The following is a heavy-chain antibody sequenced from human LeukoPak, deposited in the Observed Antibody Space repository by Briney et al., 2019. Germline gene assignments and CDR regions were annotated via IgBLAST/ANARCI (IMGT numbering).Heavy chain of an antibody. CDR1: GFIFSRYA. V-gene: IGHV3-23*01. CDR3: ARDSSAYAVDY. CDR2: ISGSGGNT. J-gene: IGHJ4*02. D-gene: IGHD3-22*01. Sequence: PGGSLRLSCAASGFIFSRYAMSWVRQAPGKGLEWVSAISGSGGNTYYADSVKGRFTVSRDNSKKTLSLQMNSLRAKDTAEYYCARDSSAYAVDYWGQGTLVTVSS.